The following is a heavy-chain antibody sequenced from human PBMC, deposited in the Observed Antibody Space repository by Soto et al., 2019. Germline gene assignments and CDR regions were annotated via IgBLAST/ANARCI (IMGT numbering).Heavy chain of an antibody. CDR1: GGSISSYY. CDR3: ARRWGAAVDY. Sequence: QVQLQESGPGLVKPSETLSLTCTVSGGSISSYYWSWIRQPPGKGLEWIGYIYYSGSTNYNPSLKSRLTISLDTSKSQFSLKLSSVTAADTAVYYCARRWGAAVDYWGQGTLVTVSS. CDR2: IYYSGST. J-gene: IGHJ4*02. D-gene: IGHD1-26*01. V-gene: IGHV4-59*08.